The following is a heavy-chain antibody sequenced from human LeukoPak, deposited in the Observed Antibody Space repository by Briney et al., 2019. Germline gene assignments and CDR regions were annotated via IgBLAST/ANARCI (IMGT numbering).Heavy chain of an antibody. D-gene: IGHD3-3*01. J-gene: IGHJ4*02. CDR2: INHSGST. CDR3: ARSPYYDFWARPFDY. Sequence: PSETLSLTCAVYGGSFSGYYWSWIRQPPGKGLEWIGEINHSGSTNYNPSLKSRVTISVDTSKNQFSLKLSSVTAADTAVCYCARSPYYDFWARPFDYWGQGTLVTVSS. CDR1: GGSFSGYY. V-gene: IGHV4-34*01.